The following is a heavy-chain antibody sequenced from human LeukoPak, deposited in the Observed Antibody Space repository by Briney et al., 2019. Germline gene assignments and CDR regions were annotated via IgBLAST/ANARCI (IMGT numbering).Heavy chain of an antibody. V-gene: IGHV3-74*01. J-gene: IGHJ4*02. Sequence: GGSLRLSCAASGFTFSSYWMHWVRQAPGKGLVWVSRINSDGSSARYADSVKGRFTISRDNAKNTLYLQMNSLRAEDTAVYYCARSRSGYSPGYWGQGTLVIVSS. CDR1: GFTFSSYW. CDR3: ARSRSGYSPGY. CDR2: INSDGSSA. D-gene: IGHD3-22*01.